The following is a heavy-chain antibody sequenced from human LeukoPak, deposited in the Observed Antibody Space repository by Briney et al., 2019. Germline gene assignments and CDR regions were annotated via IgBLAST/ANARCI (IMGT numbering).Heavy chain of an antibody. CDR3: VRGGYYYDTTGSPGDY. J-gene: IGHJ4*02. CDR2: ISYAGTNK. D-gene: IGHD3-22*01. V-gene: IGHV3-30-3*01. Sequence: GTSLRLSCVVSGFALTNYALHWVRQAPGKGLEWVAVISYAGTNKYYADSVKGRFTISRDISKNTVYLHMDSLRDEDTAVYFCVRGGYYYDTTGSPGDYWGQGTLVTVSS. CDR1: GFALTNYA.